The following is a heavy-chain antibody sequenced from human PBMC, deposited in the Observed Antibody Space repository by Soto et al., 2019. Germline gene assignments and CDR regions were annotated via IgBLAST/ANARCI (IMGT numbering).Heavy chain of an antibody. D-gene: IGHD2-15*01. CDR1: GGTFSTHA. Sequence: SVKVSCKASGGTFSTHAIIWVRQAPGHGLEWMGGIIPISGTTYYTQKFQGRVTITADEPTSTAFMELSSLKSEDTAVFYCARGYCSGGNCYSGMDVWGHGTMVTVSS. CDR3: ARGYCSGGNCYSGMDV. J-gene: IGHJ6*02. V-gene: IGHV1-69*13. CDR2: IIPISGTT.